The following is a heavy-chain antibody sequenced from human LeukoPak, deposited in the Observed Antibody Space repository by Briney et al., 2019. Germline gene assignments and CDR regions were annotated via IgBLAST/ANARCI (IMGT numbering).Heavy chain of an antibody. CDR2: ISSSGRLM. V-gene: IGHV3-11*01. Sequence: GGSLRLSCAASGFTFSEYYINWIRQAPGKGLEWVSHISSSGRLMQYADSVRGRFTITRDNAQNFMSLQMNSLKPEDTAVYYCARDTNNGLDVWGRGTTVTVS. D-gene: IGHD1-20*01. CDR3: ARDTNNGLDV. J-gene: IGHJ6*02. CDR1: GFTFSEYY.